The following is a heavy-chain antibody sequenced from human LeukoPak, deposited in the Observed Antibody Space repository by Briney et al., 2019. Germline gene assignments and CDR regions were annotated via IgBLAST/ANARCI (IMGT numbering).Heavy chain of an antibody. CDR2: IYYSGST. J-gene: IGHJ4*02. CDR1: GGSISSGDYY. CDR3: ARDGGSDSSGYHY. Sequence: SETLSLTCTVSGGSISSGDYYWGWIRQPPGKGLEWIGYIYYSGSTYYKPSLKSRVTISVDTSKNQFSLKLSSVTAADTAVYYCARDGGSDSSGYHYWGQGTLVTVSS. V-gene: IGHV4-30-4*08. D-gene: IGHD3-22*01.